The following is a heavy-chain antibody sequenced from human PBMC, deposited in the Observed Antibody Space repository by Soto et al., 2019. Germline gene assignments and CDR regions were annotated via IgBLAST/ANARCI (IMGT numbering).Heavy chain of an antibody. J-gene: IGHJ5*02. CDR3: ARAKQWLVVETPHWWFDP. D-gene: IGHD6-19*01. Sequence: QVQLVQSGAEVKKPGSSVKVSCKASGGTFSSYAISWVRQAPGQGLEWMGGIIPIFGTANYAQKFQGRVTITADESTSTAYMELSSLRSEDTAVYYCARAKQWLVVETPHWWFDPWGQGTLVTVSS. V-gene: IGHV1-69*12. CDR1: GGTFSSYA. CDR2: IIPIFGTA.